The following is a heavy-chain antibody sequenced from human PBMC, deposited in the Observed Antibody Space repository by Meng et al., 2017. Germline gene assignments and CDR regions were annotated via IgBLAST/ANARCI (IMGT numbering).Heavy chain of an antibody. V-gene: IGHV3-74*01. Sequence: EAQLVECGGGLVKSGGPQRLSCTASGFTFRNYWMHWVRQAPGKGLVWVSRIKPDGTMTVYADSVKGRFTISRDNAKNTLYLQMNSLRSDDTAVYYCARSDWFDPWGQGTLVTVSS. CDR3: ARSDWFDP. J-gene: IGHJ5*02. CDR1: GFTFRNYW. CDR2: IKPDGTMT.